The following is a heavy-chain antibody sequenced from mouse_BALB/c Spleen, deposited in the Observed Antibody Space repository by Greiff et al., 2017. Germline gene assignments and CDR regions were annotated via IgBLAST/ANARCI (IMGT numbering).Heavy chain of an antibody. D-gene: IGHD2-3*01. CDR1: GFTFSSYA. Sequence: EVKVVESGGGLVKPGGSLKLSCAASGFTFSSYAMSWVRQTPEKRLEWVASISSGGSTYYPDSVKGRFTISRDNARNILYLQMSSLRSEDTAMYYCARGRDGYYLPCFAYWGQGTLVTVSA. V-gene: IGHV5-6-5*01. J-gene: IGHJ3*01. CDR3: ARGRDGYYLPCFAY. CDR2: ISSGGST.